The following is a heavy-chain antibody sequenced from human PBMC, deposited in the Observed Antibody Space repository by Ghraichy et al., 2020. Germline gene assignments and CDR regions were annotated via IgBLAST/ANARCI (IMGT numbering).Heavy chain of an antibody. CDR3: ARHEGDYGDYFDY. CDR1: GGSFSGYY. V-gene: IGHV4-34*01. Sequence: SETLSLTCAVYGGSFSGYYWSWIRQPPGKGLEWIGEINHSGSTNYNPSLKSRVTISVDTSKNQFSLKLSSVTAADTAVYYCARHEGDYGDYFDYWGQGTLVTVSS. J-gene: IGHJ4*02. CDR2: INHSGST. D-gene: IGHD4-17*01.